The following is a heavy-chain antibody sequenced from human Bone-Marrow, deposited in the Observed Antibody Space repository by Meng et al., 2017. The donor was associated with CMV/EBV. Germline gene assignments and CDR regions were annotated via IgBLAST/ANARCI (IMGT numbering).Heavy chain of an antibody. CDR3: ARGALNLALYNWFAP. J-gene: IGHJ5*02. Sequence: GGSLRLSCAASGFTFSSYSMNWVRQAPGKGLEWVSSISSSSSYIYYADSVKGRFTISRDNAKNSLYLQMNSLRAEDTAVYYCARGALNLALYNWFAPWGRGTLVTVSS. V-gene: IGHV3-21*01. D-gene: IGHD3-9*01. CDR1: GFTFSSYS. CDR2: ISSSSSYI.